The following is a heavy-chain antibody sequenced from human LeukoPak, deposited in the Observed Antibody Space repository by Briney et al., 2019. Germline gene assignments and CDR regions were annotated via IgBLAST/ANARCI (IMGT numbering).Heavy chain of an antibody. J-gene: IGHJ4*02. Sequence: GESLKISCKGSGYTFTTYWIGWVRQVPGKGLEWVGIIYPGDSETRYSPSFQGQVTISADKSISTAYLQWSSLQASDTAMYYCASDSSGYYHFDYWGQGTLVTVSS. V-gene: IGHV5-51*01. CDR3: ASDSSGYYHFDY. D-gene: IGHD3-22*01. CDR2: IYPGDSET. CDR1: GYTFTTYW.